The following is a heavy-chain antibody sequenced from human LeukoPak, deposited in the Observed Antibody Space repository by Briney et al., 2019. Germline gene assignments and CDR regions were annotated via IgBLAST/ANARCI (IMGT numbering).Heavy chain of an antibody. D-gene: IGHD2-15*01. CDR3: ARAKGRYCSGGSCYSGYYYYGMDV. CDR1: GGSISSYY. CDR2: IYYSGST. V-gene: IGHV4-59*01. J-gene: IGHJ6*02. Sequence: SETLSLTCTVSGGSISSYYWSWIRQPPGKGLEWIGYIYYSGSTNYNPSLRSRVTISVDTSKNQFSLKPSSVTAADTAVYYCARAKGRYCSGGSCYSGYYYYGMDVWGQGTTVTVSS.